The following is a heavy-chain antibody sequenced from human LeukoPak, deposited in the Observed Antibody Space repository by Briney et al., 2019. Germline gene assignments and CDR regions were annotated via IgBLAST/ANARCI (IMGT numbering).Heavy chain of an antibody. D-gene: IGHD5-18*01. Sequence: SVKVSCKASGYTFTSYGISWVRQAPGQGLEWMGGIIPIIGTVKYAQKFQGRVTITTDESTSTAYMELSSLTSEDTAVYFCASPDAAMVSAFDYWGQGTLVTVSS. J-gene: IGHJ4*02. CDR3: ASPDAAMVSAFDY. CDR2: IIPIIGTV. CDR1: GYTFTSYG. V-gene: IGHV1-69*05.